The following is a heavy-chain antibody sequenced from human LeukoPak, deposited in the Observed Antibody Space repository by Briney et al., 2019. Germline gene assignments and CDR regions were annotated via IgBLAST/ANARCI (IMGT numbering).Heavy chain of an antibody. CDR2: ISGSSGNT. J-gene: IGHJ4*02. CDR3: AKAGSIRFDY. V-gene: IGHV3-23*01. CDR1: GFIFSSHA. Sequence: GGSLRLSCAASGFIFSSHAMSWVRQAPGKGLEWVSGISGSSGNTYYADSMKGRFIISRDNSKNTLYLQMNSLRAEDTAVYYCAKAGSIRFDYWGQGILVTVSS. D-gene: IGHD1-26*01.